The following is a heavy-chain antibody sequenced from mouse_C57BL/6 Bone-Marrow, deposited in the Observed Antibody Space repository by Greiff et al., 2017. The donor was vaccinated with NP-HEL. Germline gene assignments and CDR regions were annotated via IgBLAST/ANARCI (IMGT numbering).Heavy chain of an antibody. CDR2: IWRGGST. CDR3: AKILYYYGSSYEYYAMDY. Sequence: VQGVESGPGLVQPSQSLSITCTVSGFSLTSYGVHWVRQSPGKGLEWLGVIWRGGSTDYNAAFMSRLSITKDNSKSQVFFKMNSLQADDTAIYYCAKILYYYGSSYEYYAMDYWGQGTSVTVSS. CDR1: GFSLTSYG. J-gene: IGHJ4*01. V-gene: IGHV2-5*01. D-gene: IGHD1-1*01.